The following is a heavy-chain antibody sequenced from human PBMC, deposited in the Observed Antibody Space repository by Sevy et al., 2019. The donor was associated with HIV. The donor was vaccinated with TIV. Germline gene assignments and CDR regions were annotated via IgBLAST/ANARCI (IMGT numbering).Heavy chain of an antibody. Sequence: GGSLRLSCTGSGFNFGDYTMNWFRQAPGKGLEWVGFISSKPYGGTTEYAASVKGRFAISRDDSKNIAFLHMNSLKTDDTAVYYGARGGGSGRTYSVDFDYWGHGTLVTVSS. CDR2: ISSKPYGGTT. J-gene: IGHJ4*01. V-gene: IGHV3-49*03. CDR1: GFNFGDYT. D-gene: IGHD1-26*01. CDR3: ARGGGSGRTYSVDFDY.